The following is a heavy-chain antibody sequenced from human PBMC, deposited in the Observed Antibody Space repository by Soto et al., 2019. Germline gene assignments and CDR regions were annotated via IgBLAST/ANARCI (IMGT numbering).Heavy chain of an antibody. V-gene: IGHV4-31*03. D-gene: IGHD4-17*01. CDR2: IYYSGST. CDR3: ARDNGDYDWYFDL. J-gene: IGHJ2*01. Sequence: QVQLQESGPGLVKPSQTLSLTCTVSGGSSSSGGYYWSWIRQHAGKSLEWIGYIYYSGSTYHNQSIKSRVTKSEDTSKNQFSLKLSSVTAEDTAVYYCARDNGDYDWYFDLWGRGTLVTVSS. CDR1: GGSSSSGGYY.